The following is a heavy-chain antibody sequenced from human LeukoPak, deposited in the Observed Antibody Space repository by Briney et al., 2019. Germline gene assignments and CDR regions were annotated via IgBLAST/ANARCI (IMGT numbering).Heavy chain of an antibody. V-gene: IGHV1-2*02. D-gene: IGHD2-2*01. CDR3: ARISNIVVVPAFDC. CDR1: GYTFTGYY. J-gene: IGHJ4*02. Sequence: GASVKVSCKASGYTFTGYYMHWVRQAPGQGLEWMGWINPNSGGTNYAQKFQGRVTMTRDTSISTAYMELSRLRSDDTAVYYCARISNIVVVPAFDCWGQGTLVTVSS. CDR2: INPNSGGT.